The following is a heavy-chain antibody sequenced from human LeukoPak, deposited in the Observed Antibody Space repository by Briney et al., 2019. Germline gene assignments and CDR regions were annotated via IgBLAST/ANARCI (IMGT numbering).Heavy chain of an antibody. CDR2: IYYSGST. Sequence: PSETLSLTCAVYGGSFSGYYWSWIRQPPGKGLEWIGYIYYSGSTNYDPSLKSRVTISVDTSKNQFSLKLSSVTAADTAVYYCARIHAHDAFDIWGQGTMVTVSS. CDR3: ARIHAHDAFDI. V-gene: IGHV4-59*01. CDR1: GGSFSGYY. J-gene: IGHJ3*02.